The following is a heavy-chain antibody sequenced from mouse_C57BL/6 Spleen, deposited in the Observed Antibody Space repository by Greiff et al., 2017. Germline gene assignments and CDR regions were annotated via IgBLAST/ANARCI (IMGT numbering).Heavy chain of an antibody. J-gene: IGHJ4*01. CDR2: ISYSGST. Sequence: EVKLMESGPGLAKPSQTLSLTCSVTGYSITSDYWNWIRKFPGNKLEYMGYISYSGSTYYNPSLKSRISITRDTSKNQYYLQLNSVTTEDTATYYCARLPYYYGSSYEEYAMDYWGQGTSVTVSS. CDR1: GYSITSDY. V-gene: IGHV3-8*01. CDR3: ARLPYYYGSSYEEYAMDY. D-gene: IGHD1-1*01.